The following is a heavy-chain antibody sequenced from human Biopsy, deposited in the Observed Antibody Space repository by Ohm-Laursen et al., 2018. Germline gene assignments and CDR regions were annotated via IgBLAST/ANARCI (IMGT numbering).Heavy chain of an antibody. CDR3: AKDKNDILTPGEGLDV. V-gene: IGHV3-9*01. CDR1: GFKVDESA. J-gene: IGHJ6*02. D-gene: IGHD3-9*01. Sequence: SLRLSCAASGFKVDESAMHWVRQPPGKGLEWVSAINWNSDRVDYADSVKGRFIISRDNAENSLYLVMNSLRPEDTAFYYCAKDKNDILTPGEGLDVWGHGTTVTVSS. CDR2: INWNSDRV.